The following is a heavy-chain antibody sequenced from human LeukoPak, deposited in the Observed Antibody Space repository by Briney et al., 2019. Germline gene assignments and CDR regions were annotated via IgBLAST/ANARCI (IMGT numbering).Heavy chain of an antibody. J-gene: IGHJ4*02. V-gene: IGHV4-59*11. CDR3: ATHCSSTSCYSTRFDY. D-gene: IGHD2-2*01. CDR1: GGSISSHY. Sequence: SETLSLTCTVSGGSISSHYWSWIRQPPGKGLEWIGYIYYSGSTNYNPSLKSRVTISVDTSKNQFSLKLSSVTAADTAVYYCATHCSSTSCYSTRFDYWGQGTLVTVSS. CDR2: IYYSGST.